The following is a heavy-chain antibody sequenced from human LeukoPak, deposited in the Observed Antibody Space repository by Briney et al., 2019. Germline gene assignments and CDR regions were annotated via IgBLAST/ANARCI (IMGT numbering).Heavy chain of an antibody. Sequence: GGSLRLSCAASGFTFDNYGMSWVRQAPGKGLEWVSGINWNGGSTGYADSVKGRFTISRDNSNDTLFLQMNSLRAEDSAVYYCAKGSGSGSSWAQYSFYYMDVWGKGTTVTVSS. CDR3: AKGSGSGSSWAQYSFYYMDV. J-gene: IGHJ6*03. CDR1: GFTFDNYG. CDR2: INWNGGST. D-gene: IGHD6-6*01. V-gene: IGHV3-20*04.